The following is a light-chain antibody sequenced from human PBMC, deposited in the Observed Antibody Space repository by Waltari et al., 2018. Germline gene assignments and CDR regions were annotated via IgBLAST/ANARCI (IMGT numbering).Light chain of an antibody. CDR1: QGISSY. Sequence: DIQMTQSPSSLSASVGDTVTITCRASQGISSYLAWYQQKPGKAPKPLIYYASNLESGVPSRFSGSRSGTEFTLTISSLQPEDFATYYCQQYNSAPLTFGGGTKVEIK. J-gene: IGKJ4*01. V-gene: IGKV1-16*01. CDR3: QQYNSAPLT. CDR2: YAS.